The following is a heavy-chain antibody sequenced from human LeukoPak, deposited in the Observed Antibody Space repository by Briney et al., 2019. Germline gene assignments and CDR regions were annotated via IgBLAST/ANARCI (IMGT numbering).Heavy chain of an antibody. CDR3: ARWHGYSYGYRAYFDY. CDR1: GGSISNSNW. D-gene: IGHD5-18*01. CDR2: IYYSGST. V-gene: IGHV4-31*11. J-gene: IGHJ4*02. Sequence: SETLSLTCAVSGGSISNSNWWSWVRQHPGKGLEWIGYIYYSGSTYYNPSLKSRVTISVDTSKNQFSLKLSSVTAADTAVYYCARWHGYSYGYRAYFDYWGQGTLVTVSS.